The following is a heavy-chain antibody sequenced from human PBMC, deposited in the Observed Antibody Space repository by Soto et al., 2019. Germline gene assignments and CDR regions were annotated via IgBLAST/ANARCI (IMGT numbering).Heavy chain of an antibody. Sequence: QVQLVQSGAEVKKPGASVKVSCKASGYTFTSYDINWVRQATGQGREWMGWMNANSGNTGYAQKFQGRVTMTRNTSITTVYLGLSSLRSEDAAVYYCARERSFGADYWGQGTLVTVSS. CDR2: MNANSGNT. CDR1: GYTFTSYD. D-gene: IGHD3-16*01. CDR3: ARERSFGADY. V-gene: IGHV1-8*01. J-gene: IGHJ4*02.